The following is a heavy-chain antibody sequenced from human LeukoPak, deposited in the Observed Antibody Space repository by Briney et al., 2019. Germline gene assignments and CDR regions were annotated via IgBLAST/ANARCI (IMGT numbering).Heavy chain of an antibody. CDR1: GGSISSYY. J-gene: IGHJ5*02. CDR3: ARVRGITIFGVVIHNWFDP. CDR2: IYYSGST. V-gene: IGHV4-59*08. Sequence: SETLSLTCTVSGGSISSYYWSWIRQPPGKGLEWIGYIYYSGSTNYNPSLKSRVTISVDTSKNQFSLKLSSVTAADTAVYYCARVRGITIFGVVIHNWFDPWGQGTLVTVSS. D-gene: IGHD3-3*01.